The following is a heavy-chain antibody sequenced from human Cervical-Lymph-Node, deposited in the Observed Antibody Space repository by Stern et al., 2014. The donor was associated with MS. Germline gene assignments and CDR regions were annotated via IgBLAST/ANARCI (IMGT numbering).Heavy chain of an antibody. J-gene: IGHJ4*02. CDR1: GYTFSNYD. Sequence: VQLVQSGAEVKKPGAPGRFSSRASGYTFSNYDANWVRQAAGQGLEWVGWMHPNSGNTGYAQKFQDRVIMTRNTSIGTVYMELSSLKSEDTAIYYCTRGLKGDYWGQGTLVTVSS. CDR3: TRGLKGDY. V-gene: IGHV1-8*01. CDR2: MHPNSGNT.